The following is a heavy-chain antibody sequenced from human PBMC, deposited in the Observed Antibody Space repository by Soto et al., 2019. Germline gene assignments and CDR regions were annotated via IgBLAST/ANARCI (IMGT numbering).Heavy chain of an antibody. D-gene: IGHD6-13*01. CDR1: GYTFTNYY. J-gene: IGHJ4*02. CDR2: IRPSGGST. CDR3: VRALTMYSRFDY. Sequence: QVQLVQSGAEVKKPGASVKVSCKASGYTFTNYYIHWVRQAPGQGLEWMGVIRPSGGSTSYAQKFQGRITMTRDTSTSTVDMEVSSLRFEDTAVYYCVRALTMYSRFDYWGQGTLVTVSS. V-gene: IGHV1-46*01.